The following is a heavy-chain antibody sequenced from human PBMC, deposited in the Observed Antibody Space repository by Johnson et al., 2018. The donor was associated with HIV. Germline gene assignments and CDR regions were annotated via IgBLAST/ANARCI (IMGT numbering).Heavy chain of an antibody. D-gene: IGHD2-21*01. CDR3: ARGGGDCGGDCFLGAFDI. CDR1: GFTFSDYY. J-gene: IGHJ3*02. Sequence: VQLVESGGGLVKPGGSLRLSCAASGFTFSDYYMSWIRQAPGKGLEWVSYISSSGSTRYYADSVKGRFTISTDNAKNSLYLQMHSLRAEETALYYCARGGGDCGGDCFLGAFDIWGQGTRVTVSS. V-gene: IGHV3-11*04. CDR2: ISSSGSTR.